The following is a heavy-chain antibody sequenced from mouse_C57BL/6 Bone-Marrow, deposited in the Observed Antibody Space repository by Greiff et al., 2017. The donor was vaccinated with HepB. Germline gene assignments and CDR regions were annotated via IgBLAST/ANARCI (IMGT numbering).Heavy chain of an antibody. CDR1: GYTFTDYY. J-gene: IGHJ4*01. CDR2: INPNNGGT. Sequence: EVQLQQSGPELVKPGASVKISCKASGYTFTDYYMNWVKQSHGKSLEWIGDINPNNGGTSYNQKFKGKATLTVDKSSSTAYMELRSLTSEDSAVYYCARGITKAYYYAMDYWGQGTSVTVSS. V-gene: IGHV1-26*01. D-gene: IGHD1-2*01. CDR3: ARGITKAYYYAMDY.